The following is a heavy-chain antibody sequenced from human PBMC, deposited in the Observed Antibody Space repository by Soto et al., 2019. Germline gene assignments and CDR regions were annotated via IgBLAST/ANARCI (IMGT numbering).Heavy chain of an antibody. J-gene: IGHJ4*02. CDR3: ARGVHYDSSGYYYFY. V-gene: IGHV1-69*13. CDR1: GGTFSSYT. Sequence: SVKVSCKASGGTFSSYTIDWVRQAPGQGLEWMGGSTPVFGTANYAQKFQGRITITADESTRTAYMELRSLRSEDTAVYYCARGVHYDSSGYYYFYWGQGTLVTVSS. D-gene: IGHD3-22*01. CDR2: STPVFGTA.